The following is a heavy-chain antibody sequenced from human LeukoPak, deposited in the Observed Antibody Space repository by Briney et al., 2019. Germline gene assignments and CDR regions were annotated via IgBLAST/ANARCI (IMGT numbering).Heavy chain of an antibody. J-gene: IGHJ4*02. CDR2: IYHSRST. CDR3: ARDHDSSGRGFDY. D-gene: IGHD3-22*01. V-gene: IGHV4-30-2*01. Sequence: SETLSLTCTVSGGSISSGGYYWSWIRQPPGKGLEWIGYIYHSRSTYYNPSLKSRVTISVDTSKNQFSLKLSSVTAADTAVYYCARDHDSSGRGFDYWGQGTLVTVSS. CDR1: GGSISSGGYY.